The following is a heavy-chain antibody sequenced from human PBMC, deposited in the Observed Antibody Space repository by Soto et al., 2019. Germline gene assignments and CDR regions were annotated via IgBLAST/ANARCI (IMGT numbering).Heavy chain of an antibody. Sequence: PSETLSLTCTVSGGSISSYYWSWIRQPPGKGLEWIGYIYYSGSTNYNPSLKSRVTISVDTSKNQFSLKLSSVTAADTAVYYCASYMGNPALLDYWGQGNLVTVSS. V-gene: IGHV4-59*01. CDR3: ASYMGNPALLDY. CDR1: GGSISSYY. J-gene: IGHJ4*02. CDR2: IYYSGST. D-gene: IGHD2-2*02.